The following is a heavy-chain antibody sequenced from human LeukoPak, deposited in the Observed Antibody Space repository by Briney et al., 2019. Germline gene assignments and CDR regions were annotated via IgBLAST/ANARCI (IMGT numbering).Heavy chain of an antibody. CDR1: GGSFSGYY. D-gene: IGHD6-6*01. V-gene: IGHV4-34*01. J-gene: IGHJ6*03. CDR3: ARGCLAPRQRGLTYHYYMDV. CDR2: INHSGST. Sequence: SETLSLTCAVYGGSFSGYYWSWIRQPPGKGLEWIGEINHSGSTNYSPSLKSRVTISVDTSKKQFSLKLSSVTAADTAVYYCARGCLAPRQRGLTYHYYMDVWGKGTTVTVSS.